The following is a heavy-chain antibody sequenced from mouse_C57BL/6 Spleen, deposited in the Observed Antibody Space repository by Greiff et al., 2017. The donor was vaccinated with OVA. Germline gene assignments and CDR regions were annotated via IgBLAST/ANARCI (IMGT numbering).Heavy chain of an antibody. CDR1: GFNIKNTY. J-gene: IGHJ4*01. CDR2: IDPANGNT. Sequence: EVQLQQSVAELVRPGASVKLSCTASGFNIKNTYMHWVKQRPEQGLEWIGRIDPANGNTKYAPKFQGKATITADTSSNTAYLQLSSLTSEDTAIYYCARYYYYGSSLYYYAMDYWGQGTSVTVSS. D-gene: IGHD1-1*01. CDR3: ARYYYYGSSLYYYAMDY. V-gene: IGHV14-3*01.